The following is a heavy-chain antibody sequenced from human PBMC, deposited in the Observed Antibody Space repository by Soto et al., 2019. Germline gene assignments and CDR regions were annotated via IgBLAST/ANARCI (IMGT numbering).Heavy chain of an antibody. CDR1: GGSISSGGYS. D-gene: IGHD2-2*01. CDR3: ARPRDCSSTSCYGALDP. Sequence: PSETLSLTCAVSGGSISSGGYSWSWIRQPPGKGLEWIGYMYHSGSTYYNPSLKSRVTISIDRSKNQFSLKLSSVTAADTAVYYCARPRDCSSTSCYGALDPWGQGTLVTISS. V-gene: IGHV4-30-2*01. CDR2: MYHSGST. J-gene: IGHJ5*02.